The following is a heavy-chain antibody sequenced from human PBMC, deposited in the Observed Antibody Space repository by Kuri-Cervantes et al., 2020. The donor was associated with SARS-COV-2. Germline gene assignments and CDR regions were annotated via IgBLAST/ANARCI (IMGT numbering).Heavy chain of an antibody. J-gene: IGHJ3*02. CDR3: ARDTSDPVLTAFDI. CDR1: GGSISSGGYY. CDR2: IKQDGSEK. V-gene: IGHV3-7*01. Sequence: ETLSLTCTVSGGSISSGGYYWSWVRQAPGKGLEWVANIKQDGSEKYYVDSVKGRFTISRDNAKNSLYLQMNSLRAEDTAVYYCARDTSDPVLTAFDIWGQGTMVTVSS. D-gene: IGHD1-26*01.